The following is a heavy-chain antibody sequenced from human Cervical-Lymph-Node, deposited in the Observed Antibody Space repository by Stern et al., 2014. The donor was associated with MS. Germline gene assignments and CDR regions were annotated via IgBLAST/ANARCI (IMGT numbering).Heavy chain of an antibody. V-gene: IGHV1-69*06. CDR2: IVPIFGTT. D-gene: IGHD6-6*01. CDR1: GDTFINYA. CDR3: AREYSRSAHPFDF. J-gene: IGHJ4*02. Sequence: VQLVESGTEVKKPGSSVKVSCKTSGDTFINYAISWVRQAPGLGLEWMGGIVPIFGTTNYARKFRGRIILTADKSTNTTYMELSSLRYEDTAVYYCAREYSRSAHPFDFWGQGTLLTVSS.